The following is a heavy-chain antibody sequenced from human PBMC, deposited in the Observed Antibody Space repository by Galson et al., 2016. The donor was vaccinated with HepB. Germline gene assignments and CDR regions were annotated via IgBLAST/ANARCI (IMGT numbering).Heavy chain of an antibody. CDR1: GFTFHSHA. CDR2: ISGSGGSI. CDR3: AKKSLVAGTATYVFDN. Sequence: SLRLSCAPSGFTFHSHALTWVRQAPGKGLEWVSGISGSGGSIYSADSVKGRFTISRDNSKNTLYLQMNSLRADDTAVYYCAKKSLVAGTATYVFDNWGQGTMVTVSP. J-gene: IGHJ3*02. V-gene: IGHV3-23*01. D-gene: IGHD6-19*01.